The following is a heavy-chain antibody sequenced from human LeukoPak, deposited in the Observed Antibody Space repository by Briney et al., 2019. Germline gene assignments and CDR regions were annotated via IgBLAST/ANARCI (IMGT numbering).Heavy chain of an antibody. J-gene: IGHJ4*02. CDR1: GFTFDDYA. V-gene: IGHV3-9*01. Sequence: GGSLRLSCAASGFTFDDYAMHWVRQAPGKGLEWVSGISWNSGSIGYADSVKGRFTISRDNAKNSLYLQMNSLRAEDTALYCCAKDMSSSGHKGFDYWGQGTLVTVSS. D-gene: IGHD6-19*01. CDR2: ISWNSGSI. CDR3: AKDMSSSGHKGFDY.